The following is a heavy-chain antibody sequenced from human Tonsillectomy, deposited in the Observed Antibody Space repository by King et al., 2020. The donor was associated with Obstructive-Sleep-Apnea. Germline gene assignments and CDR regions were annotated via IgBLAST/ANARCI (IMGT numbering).Heavy chain of an antibody. CDR3: ARDGGYYDSSGYFDY. J-gene: IGHJ4*02. CDR2: ISYDGSNK. CDR1: GCTFRSYA. V-gene: IGHV3-30*04. Sequence: QLVQSGGGVVQPGRSLRLSCSASGCTFRSYAMHWVRQAPGKGLQCVAVISYDGSNKYYADSVKGRFTISRDNSKNTLYLQMNSLRAEDTAVYYCARDGGYYDSSGYFDYWGQGTLVTVSS. D-gene: IGHD3-22*01.